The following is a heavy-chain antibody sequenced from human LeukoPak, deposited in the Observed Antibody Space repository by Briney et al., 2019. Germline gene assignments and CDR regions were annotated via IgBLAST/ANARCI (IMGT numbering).Heavy chain of an antibody. CDR1: GYTLTELS. CDR2: INPSGGST. V-gene: IGHV1-46*01. CDR3: ARGEYSSPRSAFDI. Sequence: VASVKVSCKVSGYTLTELSMHWVRQAPGQGLEWMGIINPSGGSTTYAQKFQGRVTMTRDMSTSTVYMELSSLRSEDTAVYSCARGEYSSPRSAFDIWGQGTMVTVSS. J-gene: IGHJ3*02. D-gene: IGHD6-6*01.